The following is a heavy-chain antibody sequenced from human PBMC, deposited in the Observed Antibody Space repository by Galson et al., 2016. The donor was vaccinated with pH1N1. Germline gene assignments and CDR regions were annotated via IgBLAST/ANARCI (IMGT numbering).Heavy chain of an antibody. CDR1: GDTFRDFY. CDR3: ATAGVVVSATGVY. V-gene: IGHV1-2*02. CDR2: INIYSGAT. D-gene: IGHD2-2*01. Sequence: SVKVSCKASGDTFRDFYLHWVRQAPGQGLEWMGWINIYSGATKYAQKFQVRVTMTTDTPLNTGYMELSGLTSDDTAVYFCATAGVVVSATGVYWGQGTLVTVSS. J-gene: IGHJ4*02.